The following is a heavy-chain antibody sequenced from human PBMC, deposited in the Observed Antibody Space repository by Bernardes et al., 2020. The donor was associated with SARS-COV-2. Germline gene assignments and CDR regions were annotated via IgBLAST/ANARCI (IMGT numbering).Heavy chain of an antibody. D-gene: IGHD3-22*01. CDR1: GVSFSSYI. V-gene: IGHV1-69*06. J-gene: IGHJ4*02. Sequence: SVKVSCKASGVSFSSYIISWVRQAPGQGLEWMGGIIPVFGTANYAQKFQGRVTITADKSTSTAYMELSSLRSEDTAIYYCARKGYYYDDKYYDYWGQGTRVTVSS. CDR2: IIPVFGTA. CDR3: ARKGYYYDDKYYDY.